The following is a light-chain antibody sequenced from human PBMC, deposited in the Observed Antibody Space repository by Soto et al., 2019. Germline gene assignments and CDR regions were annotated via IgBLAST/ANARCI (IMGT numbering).Light chain of an antibody. V-gene: IGKV3-11*01. CDR1: QSVDSF. J-gene: IGKJ4*01. CDR2: GAS. Sequence: EIVLTQSPATLSLSRGEIATLACRASQSVDSFLAWYQQKPGQAPRLLIHGASSRATGIPDRISGSGSGTEFTLTISSLQPDDFATYSCQQLNSYPLTFGGGTKVDIK. CDR3: QQLNSYPLT.